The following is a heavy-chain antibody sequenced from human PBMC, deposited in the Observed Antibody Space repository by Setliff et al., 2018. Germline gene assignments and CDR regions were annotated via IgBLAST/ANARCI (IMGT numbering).Heavy chain of an antibody. D-gene: IGHD4-4*01. CDR1: GGSISDIGYY. CDR2: IYYSGST. J-gene: IGHJ4*02. V-gene: IGHV4-61*08. Sequence: SETLSLTCTVSGGSISDIGYYWGWIRQSPGKGLEWIAYIYYSGSTNYKSSLKSRAAISVDTSKNEFSLKLTSVTAADTAVYYCARGAHYNSYYFDYWGQGTLVTVSS. CDR3: ARGAHYNSYYFDY.